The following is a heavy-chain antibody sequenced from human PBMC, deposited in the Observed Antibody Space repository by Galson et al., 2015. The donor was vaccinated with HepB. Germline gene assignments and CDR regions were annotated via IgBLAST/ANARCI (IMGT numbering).Heavy chain of an antibody. V-gene: IGHV4-59*08. Sequence: QVQLQESGPGLVKPSETLSLTCTVPGDSISSYYWSWIRQPPGKGLEWIGYIYHTGTTNYNPSLKSRVTISVDTSKNQFSLKLSSVTAADTAVYYCARHDYYYYGMDVWGQGTTVTVSS. CDR1: GDSISSYY. CDR3: ARHDYYYYGMDV. J-gene: IGHJ6*02. CDR2: IYHTGTT.